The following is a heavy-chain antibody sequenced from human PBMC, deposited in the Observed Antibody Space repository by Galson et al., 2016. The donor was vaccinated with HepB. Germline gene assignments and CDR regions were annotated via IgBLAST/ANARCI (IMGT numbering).Heavy chain of an antibody. J-gene: IGHJ4*01. CDR1: GFTFDNHA. CDR2: VSGSGGIT. V-gene: IGHV3-23*01. CDR3: ARDNRSAKLPYYYDY. Sequence: SLRLSCAVSGFTFDNHAMSWVRQAPGKGLEWVSGVSGSGGITYYAASVKGRFTISRDNSKNVLYLHMRSLRAEDTAVYYCARDNRSAKLPYYYDYWGQGTLITVSS. D-gene: IGHD4-23*01.